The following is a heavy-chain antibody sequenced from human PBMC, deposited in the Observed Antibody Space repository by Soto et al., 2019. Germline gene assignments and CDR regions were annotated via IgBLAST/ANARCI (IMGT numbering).Heavy chain of an antibody. CDR3: ARDGRAMNDY. V-gene: IGHV3-64*01. J-gene: IGHJ4*02. Sequence: EVQLVESGGGLVQPGGSLRLSCAASGFTFSTYAMQWARQAPGEGLEFVSSISSNGGTTNYAYSVKGRFTISRDNSRDTLYLQMGSLRPEDMAVYYCARDGRAMNDYWGQGTLVTVSS. CDR2: ISSNGGTT. D-gene: IGHD5-18*01. CDR1: GFTFSTYA.